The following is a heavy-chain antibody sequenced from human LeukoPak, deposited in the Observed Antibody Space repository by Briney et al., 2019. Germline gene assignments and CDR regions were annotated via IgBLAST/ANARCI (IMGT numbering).Heavy chain of an antibody. CDR3: ARGDFGDY. D-gene: IGHD3-16*01. CDR2: ISSSGRTK. Sequence: GGSLRLSCAASGFTFSSYEMNWVRQAPGKGLEWVSFISSSGRTKYYADSVKGRFTISRDNAKNSLYLQMNSLRPEDTAIYYCARGDFGDYWGQGTLVTVSS. V-gene: IGHV3-48*03. CDR1: GFTFSSYE. J-gene: IGHJ4*02.